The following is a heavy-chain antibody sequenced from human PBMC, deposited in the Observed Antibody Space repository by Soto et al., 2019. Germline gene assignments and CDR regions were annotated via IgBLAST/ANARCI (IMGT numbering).Heavy chain of an antibody. V-gene: IGHV1-8*01. J-gene: IGHJ4*02. CDR2: MNPNSGGT. CDR1: GYTFTSYD. Sequence: ASVKVSCKASGYTFTSYDINWVRQATGQGFEWMGWMNPNSGGTRYVQKFQGRVTMTRDTSISTAYMELSSLTSEDTAVYYCARGQRGVVVAPAALPSPLDYWGQGTLVTVSS. CDR3: ARGQRGVVVAPAALPSPLDY. D-gene: IGHD2-2*01.